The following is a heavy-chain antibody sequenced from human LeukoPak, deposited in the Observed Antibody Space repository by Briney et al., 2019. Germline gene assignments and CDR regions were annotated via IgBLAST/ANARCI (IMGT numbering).Heavy chain of an antibody. CDR2: INPSGGPT. J-gene: IGHJ4*02. CDR1: GYTFTSYY. V-gene: IGHV1-46*01. CDR3: ARATYSYRSGPEDYLDY. Sequence: ASVKVSCKASGYTFTSYYMHWVRQAPGQGLEWMGIINPSGGPTNYAQKFQGRVTMTRDTSTSTVYMELSSLRSDDTAVYYCARATYSYRSGPEDYLDYLGQGTTVTVCS. D-gene: IGHD3-10*01.